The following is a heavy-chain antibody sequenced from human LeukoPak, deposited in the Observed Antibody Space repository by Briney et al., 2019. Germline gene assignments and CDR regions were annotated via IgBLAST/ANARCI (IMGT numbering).Heavy chain of an antibody. D-gene: IGHD3-3*01. J-gene: IGHJ5*02. CDR3: ARGKENSRDFWSGQGNWFDP. CDR2: ISSYSGKT. CDR1: GYIFTSYG. V-gene: IGHV1-18*01. Sequence: GASVKVSCKASGYIFTSYGVNWVRQAPGQGLEWMGWISSYSGKTHYSQKLQGRVTMTTDTSTSTAYMELRRLRSDDTAVYYCARGKENSRDFWSGQGNWFDPWGQGTLVTVSS.